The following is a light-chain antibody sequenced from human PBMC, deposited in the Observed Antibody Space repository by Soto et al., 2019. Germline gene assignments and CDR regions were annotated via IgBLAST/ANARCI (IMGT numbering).Light chain of an antibody. CDR2: VAY. CDR3: QHYGSSPWT. J-gene: IGKJ1*01. CDR1: QSVGGSY. V-gene: IGKV3-20*01. Sequence: EIVLTQSPGTLSLFPGERATLSCRASQSVGGSYLAWFQQKPGQATRPLIYVAYTSATGVRDRFSGSGSATDFSLTIDRLEPEDFAVYYCQHYGSSPWTFGQGTKVEIK.